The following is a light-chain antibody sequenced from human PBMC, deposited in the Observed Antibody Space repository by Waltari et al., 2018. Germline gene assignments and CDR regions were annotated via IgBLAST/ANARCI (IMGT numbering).Light chain of an antibody. CDR3: SSFAGSSQML. Sequence: QSALTQPPSASGSPGQSVTISCPGPSSDVVGFDYVSWYHQHPGKVPRLMIYEVSKRPSGVPDRFSGSKSGNTASLTVSGLQVEDEADYYCSSFAGSSQMLFGGGTKLTVL. V-gene: IGLV2-8*01. CDR1: SSDVVGFDY. J-gene: IGLJ2*01. CDR2: EVS.